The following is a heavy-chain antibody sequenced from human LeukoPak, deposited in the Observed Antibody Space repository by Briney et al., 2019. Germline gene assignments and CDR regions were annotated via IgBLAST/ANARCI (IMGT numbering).Heavy chain of an antibody. CDR1: GYTFTSYA. CDR3: ARDGGSGWTNWFDP. Sequence: ASVKVSCKASGYTFTSYAMNWVRQAPGQGLEWMGWINTNTGNPTYAQGFTGRFVFSLDTSVSTAYLQISSLKAEDTAVYYCARDGGSGWTNWFDPWGQGTLVTVSS. V-gene: IGHV7-4-1*02. CDR2: INTNTGNP. J-gene: IGHJ5*02. D-gene: IGHD6-19*01.